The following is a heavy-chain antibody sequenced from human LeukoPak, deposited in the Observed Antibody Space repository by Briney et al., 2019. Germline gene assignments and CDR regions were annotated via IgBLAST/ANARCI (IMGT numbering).Heavy chain of an antibody. CDR3: ARMPGYSSSWYFSYFDY. CDR2: IIPIFGTA. J-gene: IGHJ4*02. Sequence: SVKVSCKASGGTFSSYAISWVRQAPGQGLEWMGGIIPIFGTANYAQKFQGRVTITTDESTSTAYMELSSLRSEDTAVYYCARMPGYSSSWYFSYFDYWGQGTLVTVSS. D-gene: IGHD6-13*01. CDR1: GGTFSSYA. V-gene: IGHV1-69*05.